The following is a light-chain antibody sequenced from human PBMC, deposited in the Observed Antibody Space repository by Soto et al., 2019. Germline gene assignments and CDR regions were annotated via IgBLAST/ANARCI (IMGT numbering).Light chain of an antibody. CDR2: AAS. V-gene: IGKV1-39*01. J-gene: IGKJ2*01. Sequence: IQLTQSPSSLSASVGDRVTVTCRASQSINIYLNWYQQKPGKAPTLLIYAASSLQSGVPSRFSGGGSRTDFTLTISSLQPEDFSTYYCQQSYRSPYTFGQGTKLEI. CDR3: QQSYRSPYT. CDR1: QSINIY.